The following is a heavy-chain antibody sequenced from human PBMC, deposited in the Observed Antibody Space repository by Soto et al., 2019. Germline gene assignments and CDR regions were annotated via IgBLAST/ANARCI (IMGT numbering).Heavy chain of an antibody. CDR3: PKVGAYSSGWYMGDYYYGMDV. J-gene: IGHJ6*02. CDR1: GFTFSSYG. CDR2: ISYDGSNK. Sequence: QVQLVESGGGVVQPGRSLRLSCAASGFTFSSYGMHWVRQAPGKGLEWVAVISYDGSNKYYADSVKGRFTISRDNSKNTLYLQMNRLRAEGTAVYYCPKVGAYSSGWYMGDYYYGMDVWGQGTTVTGSS. V-gene: IGHV3-30*18. D-gene: IGHD6-19*01.